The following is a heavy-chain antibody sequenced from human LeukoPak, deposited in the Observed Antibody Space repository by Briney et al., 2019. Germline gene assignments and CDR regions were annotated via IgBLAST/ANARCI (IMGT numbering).Heavy chain of an antibody. J-gene: IGHJ4*02. CDR3: VVSPNQDFYDY. CDR2: ISGSGST. Sequence: SETLSLTCSVSGVSMNSHYLNWIRQPPGKGLEWIGFISGSGSTNYNPSLMSRVTMSLETSKRQFSLKLRSVTAADTAVYCCVVSPNQDFYDYWGQGTLVTVSS. CDR1: GVSMNSHY. V-gene: IGHV4-4*09.